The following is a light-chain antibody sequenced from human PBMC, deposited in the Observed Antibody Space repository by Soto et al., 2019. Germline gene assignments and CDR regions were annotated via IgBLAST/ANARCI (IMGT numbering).Light chain of an antibody. Sequence: DIQMTQSPSSLSASVGDSVTITCQASQDISNYLNWYQQKPGKAPKLLIYDASNLDIRVPSRFSGSGSGTHFTFPISSLQPEDFATYYCQQYDYLPITFGQGSRLESK. CDR3: QQYDYLPIT. V-gene: IGKV1-33*01. CDR1: QDISNY. J-gene: IGKJ5*01. CDR2: DAS.